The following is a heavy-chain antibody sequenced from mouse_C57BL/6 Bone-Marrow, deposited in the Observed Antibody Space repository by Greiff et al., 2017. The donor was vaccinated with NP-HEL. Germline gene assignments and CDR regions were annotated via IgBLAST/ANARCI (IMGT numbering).Heavy chain of an antibody. CDR2: IYPGSGST. V-gene: IGHV1-55*01. CDR3: ASILFYYFDY. Sequence: QVQLQQSGAELVKPGASVKMYCKASGYTFTSYWITWVKQRPGQGLEWIGDIYPGSGSTNYNEKFKSKATLTVDTSSSTAYMQLSSLTSEDSAVYYCASILFYYFDYWGQGTTLTVSS. CDR1: GYTFTSYW. D-gene: IGHD2-10*02. J-gene: IGHJ2*01.